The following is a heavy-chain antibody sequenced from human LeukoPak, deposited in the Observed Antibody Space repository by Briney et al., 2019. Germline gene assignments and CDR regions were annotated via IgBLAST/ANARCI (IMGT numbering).Heavy chain of an antibody. CDR2: ISSSGSYK. Sequence: PGGSLRLSCEASGFTFSDYYMSWIRQAPGKGLEWLSYISSSGSYKNYADSVKGRFTISRDNSKNTLYLQMNSLRAEDTAVYYCANLNGYSRVKGYFDYWGQGTLVTVSS. V-gene: IGHV3-11*03. CDR1: GFTFSDYY. CDR3: ANLNGYSRVKGYFDY. D-gene: IGHD5-18*01. J-gene: IGHJ4*02.